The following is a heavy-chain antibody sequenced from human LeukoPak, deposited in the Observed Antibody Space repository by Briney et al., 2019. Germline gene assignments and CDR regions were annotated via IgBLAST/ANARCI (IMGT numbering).Heavy chain of an antibody. V-gene: IGHV3-7*01. Sequence: GGSLRLSCAASGFTFSNFWMAWVRQAPGKGLEWVANIKQDGSVQYYGDSVKGRFTISRDNAKNSLYLQMNSLRAEDTAVYYCATTYDSSGRDWGQGTLVTVSS. CDR2: IKQDGSVQ. D-gene: IGHD3-22*01. J-gene: IGHJ4*02. CDR3: ATTYDSSGRD. CDR1: GFTFSNFW.